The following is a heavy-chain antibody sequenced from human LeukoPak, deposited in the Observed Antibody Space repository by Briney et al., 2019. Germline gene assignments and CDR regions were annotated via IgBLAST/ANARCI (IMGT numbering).Heavy chain of an antibody. CDR3: ARRLTKGNWFDP. D-gene: IGHD3-10*01. CDR2: IYYSGST. CDR1: GGSISRGAHY. Sequence: SQTLSLTCTVSGGSISRGAHYWYWIRQHPGEGPEWIGYIYYSGSTHYNPSLKSRVTISVDTSKNQFSLRLTSVTAADTAVYYCARRLTKGNWFDPWGQGTLVTVSS. V-gene: IGHV4-31*03. J-gene: IGHJ5*02.